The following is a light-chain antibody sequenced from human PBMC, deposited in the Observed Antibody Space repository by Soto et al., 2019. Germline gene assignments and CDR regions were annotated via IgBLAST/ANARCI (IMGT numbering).Light chain of an antibody. Sequence: QSALTQPASVSGSPGQSITLSCTGTNSDVGGFNFVSWLQQHPGKAPKLILYVVTNRPSGVSNRFSGSKSGNTASLTISGLQADDEADYYCSSYTSSGTGVFGGGTKLTVL. V-gene: IGLV2-14*01. CDR2: VVT. CDR3: SSYTSSGTGV. CDR1: NSDVGGFNF. J-gene: IGLJ3*02.